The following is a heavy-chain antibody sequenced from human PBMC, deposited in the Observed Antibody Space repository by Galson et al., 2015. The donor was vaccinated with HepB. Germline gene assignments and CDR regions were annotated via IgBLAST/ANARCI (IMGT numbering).Heavy chain of an antibody. Sequence: SLRLSCAAPGFTFGDYVMTWFRQAPGKGLEWVGFIRTKDYGETTQYAASVKGRFTISRDDSTSVAYLQMNSLKTEDTAVYYCTRAMGRHRGWFDPWGQGTLVTVSS. V-gene: IGHV3-49*03. CDR1: GFTFGDYV. CDR3: TRAMGRHRGWFDP. J-gene: IGHJ5*02. D-gene: IGHD3-10*01. CDR2: IRTKDYGETT.